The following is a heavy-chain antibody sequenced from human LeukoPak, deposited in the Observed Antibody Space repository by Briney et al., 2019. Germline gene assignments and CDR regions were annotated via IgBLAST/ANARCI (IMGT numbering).Heavy chain of an antibody. CDR2: LSYSEDT. V-gene: IGHV4-39*01. CDR3: ARSRYGSDYPFDF. Sequence: SETLSLTCSVSGDSISSSGYYWGWIRQPPGKGLEWIGSLSYSEDTYYNPSLKSRVTISVGTSKTQFSLNLTSVTASDTAVYYCARSRYGSDYPFDFWGQGTLVTLSS. D-gene: IGHD6-25*01. CDR1: GDSISSSGYY. J-gene: IGHJ4*02.